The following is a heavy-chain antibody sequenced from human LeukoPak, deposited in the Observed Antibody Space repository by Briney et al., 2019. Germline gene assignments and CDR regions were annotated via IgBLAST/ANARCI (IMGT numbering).Heavy chain of an antibody. V-gene: IGHV3-23*01. D-gene: IGHD2-21*01. CDR2: FGGGSYT. Sequence: GGSLRLSCAAAGFGFSGNAMAWVRQAPGKGLEWVSGFGGGSYTYYADSVKGRFTISRDDSKNTLYLQLNHLRAEDTALYYFAKDIFRWAFDYWGQGALVTVSP. CDR1: GFGFSGNA. J-gene: IGHJ4*02. CDR3: AKDIFRWAFDY.